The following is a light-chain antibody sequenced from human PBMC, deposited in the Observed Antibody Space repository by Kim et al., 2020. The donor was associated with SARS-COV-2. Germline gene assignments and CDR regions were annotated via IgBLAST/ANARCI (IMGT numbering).Light chain of an antibody. CDR2: RNN. CDR3: AAWDGSRSGWV. CDR1: SSNLGSNY. J-gene: IGLJ3*02. Sequence: QSVLTQPPSASGTPGQRVTISCSGSSSNLGSNYVYWYQQLPGTAPKLLIYRNNDRPSGVPDRFSGSKSGTSASLAISGLRSEDEADYYCAAWDGSRSGWVFGGGTQLTVL. V-gene: IGLV1-47*01.